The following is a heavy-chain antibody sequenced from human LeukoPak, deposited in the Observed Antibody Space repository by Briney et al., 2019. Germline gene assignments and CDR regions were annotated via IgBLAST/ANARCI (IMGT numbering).Heavy chain of an antibody. V-gene: IGHV3-23*01. D-gene: IGHD3-10*01. J-gene: IGHJ4*02. CDR3: ARAGRGSYTNQHFDY. CDR2: ISGSGGST. CDR1: GFTFSSYG. Sequence: GGSLRLSCAASGFTFSSYGMSWVRQAPGKGLEWVSAISGSGGSTYYADSVKGRFTISRDNSQNTVSLQVNNLRTEDTALYYCARAGRGSYTNQHFDYWGQGTLVTVSS.